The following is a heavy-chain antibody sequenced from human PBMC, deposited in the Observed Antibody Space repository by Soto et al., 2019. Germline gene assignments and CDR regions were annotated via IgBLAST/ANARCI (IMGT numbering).Heavy chain of an antibody. V-gene: IGHV3-21*01. CDR1: GFTFSGDS. CDR3: ARDFPYSAASALAYDAFDI. J-gene: IGHJ3*02. CDR2: ISSSSSYI. Sequence: GGSLRLSCAASGFTFSGDSMNWIRQAPGKGLEWVSSISSSSSYIYYADSVKGRFTISRDNAKNSLYLQMNSLRAEDTAVYYCARDFPYSAASALAYDAFDIWGQGTMVTVSS. D-gene: IGHD2-2*01.